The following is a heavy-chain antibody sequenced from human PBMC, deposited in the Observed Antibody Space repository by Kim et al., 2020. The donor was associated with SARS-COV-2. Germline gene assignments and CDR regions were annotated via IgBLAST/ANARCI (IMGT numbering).Heavy chain of an antibody. CDR3: ARDRFLISQQQLSYFDY. CDR2: ISSSSSYI. V-gene: IGHV3-21*01. D-gene: IGHD6-13*01. J-gene: IGHJ4*02. CDR1: GFTFSSYS. Sequence: GGSLRHSCAASGFTFSSYSMNWVRQAPGKGLEWVSSISSSSSYIYYADSVKGRFTISRDNAKNSLYLQMNSLRAEDTAVYYCARDRFLISQQQLSYFDYWGQGTLVTVSS.